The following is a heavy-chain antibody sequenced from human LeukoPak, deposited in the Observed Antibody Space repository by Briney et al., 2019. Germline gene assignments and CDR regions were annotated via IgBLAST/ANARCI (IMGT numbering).Heavy chain of an antibody. V-gene: IGHV4-34*01. J-gene: IGHJ6*02. CDR3: ARAPIVVVPAAIGRYNCYGMDV. CDR2: INHSGST. CDR1: GGSFSGYY. D-gene: IGHD2-2*02. Sequence: SETLSLTCAVYGGSFSGYYWSWIRQPPGKGLEWIGEINHSGSTNYNPSLKSRVTISVDTSKNQFSLKLSSVTAADTAVYYCARAPIVVVPAAIGRYNCYGMDVWGQGTTVTVSS.